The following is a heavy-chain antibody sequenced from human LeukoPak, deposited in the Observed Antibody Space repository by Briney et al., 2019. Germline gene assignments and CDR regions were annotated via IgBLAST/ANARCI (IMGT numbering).Heavy chain of an antibody. CDR1: GFTFSSYS. Sequence: GGSLRLSCAASGFTFSSYSMNWVRQAPGKGLQWVSSISRSSSYIYYADSVKGRFTISRDNARNSLYLQMNSLRAEDTAVYYCARAPPGRDLLGGFDFWGQGIRVTVSS. D-gene: IGHD2-15*01. V-gene: IGHV3-21*01. CDR2: ISRSSSYI. J-gene: IGHJ4*02. CDR3: ARAPPGRDLLGGFDF.